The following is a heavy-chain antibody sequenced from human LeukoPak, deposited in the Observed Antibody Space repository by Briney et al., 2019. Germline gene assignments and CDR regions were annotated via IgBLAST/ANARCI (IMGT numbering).Heavy chain of an antibody. Sequence: ASVKVSCKASGFPFTSYAIHWVRQAPGQRLEWMGWVNADNSNTKYSQEFQGRVTITRDTSASTAYMDLNSLRSEDMAVYYCAVGDYYYDTRFDYWGQGTLVTVSS. D-gene: IGHD3-22*01. CDR2: VNADNSNT. CDR3: AVGDYYYDTRFDY. V-gene: IGHV1-3*03. J-gene: IGHJ4*02. CDR1: GFPFTSYA.